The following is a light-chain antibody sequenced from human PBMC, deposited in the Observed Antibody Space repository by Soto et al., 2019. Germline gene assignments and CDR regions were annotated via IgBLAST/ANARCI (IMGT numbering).Light chain of an antibody. V-gene: IGKV1-9*01. CDR1: QGISDY. CDR2: GAS. J-gene: IGKJ4*01. CDR3: QQFNAYPLT. Sequence: DIQLTQSPSFLSASVGDRVTISCRASQGISDYLAWYQQKPGKAPTLLIYGASTLQSGFPSRFSGSASGTEFTLTISSLQPEDFATYFCQQFNAYPLTFGGGTKLEIK.